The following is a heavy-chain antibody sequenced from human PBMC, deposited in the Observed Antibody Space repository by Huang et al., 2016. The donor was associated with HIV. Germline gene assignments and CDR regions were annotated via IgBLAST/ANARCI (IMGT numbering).Heavy chain of an antibody. Sequence: QVQLVESGGGVVQPGRSLRLSCAASGFAFSFFAVHWIRQAPGKGIQWLAVISTDGTIKNYADSVRGRFTISRDNAKGTVYLQMNSLRPEDTAVYSCARTGSYYYGSGIYHFGDYWGQGTLVTVSS. D-gene: IGHD3-10*01. CDR2: ISTDGTIK. CDR3: ARTGSYYYGSGIYHFGDY. CDR1: GFAFSFFA. V-gene: IGHV3-30*01. J-gene: IGHJ4*02.